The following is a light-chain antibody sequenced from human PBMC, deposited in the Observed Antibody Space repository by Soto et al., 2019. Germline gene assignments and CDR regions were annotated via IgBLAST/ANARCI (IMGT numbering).Light chain of an antibody. CDR3: SSYTSSSTLGV. CDR2: EVS. CDR1: SSDVGGYNY. Sequence: QSALTQHASVSGSPGQSITISCTGTSSDVGGYNYVSWYQQHPGKAPKLMIYEVSNRPSGVSNRFSGSKSGNTASLTISGLQAEDEADYYCSSYTSSSTLGVFGGGTKVTVL. V-gene: IGLV2-14*01. J-gene: IGLJ2*01.